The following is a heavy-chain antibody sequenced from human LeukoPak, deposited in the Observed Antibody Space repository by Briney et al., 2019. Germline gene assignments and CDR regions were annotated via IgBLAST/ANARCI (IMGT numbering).Heavy chain of an antibody. D-gene: IGHD6-13*01. J-gene: IGHJ4*02. CDR1: GFTFSSYW. Sequence: GSLRLSCAASGFTFSSYWMSWVRQPPGKGLEWIGEINHSGSTYYNPSLKSRVTISVDTSKNQFSLKLSSVTAADTAVYYCARHAKLEEFDYWGQGTLVTVSS. V-gene: IGHV4-34*01. CDR2: INHSGST. CDR3: ARHAKLEEFDY.